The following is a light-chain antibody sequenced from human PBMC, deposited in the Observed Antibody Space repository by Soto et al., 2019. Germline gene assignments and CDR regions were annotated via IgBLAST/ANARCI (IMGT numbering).Light chain of an antibody. J-gene: IGKJ2*01. CDR2: ATS. CDR1: QSVSSSS. V-gene: IGKV3-20*01. Sequence: ESVLTQSPGTLSLSPGEGATLSCRASQSVSSSSLAWYQQKPGQAPSLLIYATSNRATGIPDRFSGSGSGTDFTLTINRLQPEDFAVYYCQQYGTSRWTFGQGTKLEIK. CDR3: QQYGTSRWT.